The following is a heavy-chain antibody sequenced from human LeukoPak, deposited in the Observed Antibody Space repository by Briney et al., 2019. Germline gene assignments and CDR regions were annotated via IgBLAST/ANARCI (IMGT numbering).Heavy chain of an antibody. CDR3: AGTIFGVLTGPFAY. J-gene: IGHJ4*02. CDR2: VYHTGSA. CDR1: GYSISKGYY. D-gene: IGHD3-3*01. V-gene: IGHV4-38-2*02. Sequence: SETLSLTCIVSGYSISKGYYWGWIRQPPGKVLEWIGSVYHTGSAHYNPSLNGRVTISLDTSDNQFSLKFSPVTAADTAIYFCAGTIFGVLTGPFAYWGQGTLVTVSS.